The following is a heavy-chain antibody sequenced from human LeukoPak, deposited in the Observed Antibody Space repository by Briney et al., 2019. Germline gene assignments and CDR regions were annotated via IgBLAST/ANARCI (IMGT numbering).Heavy chain of an antibody. D-gene: IGHD1-26*01. CDR1: GGSFSGYY. J-gene: IGHJ3*02. CDR2: INHSGST. Sequence: PSETLSLTCAVYGGSFSGYYWSWIRQPPGKGLEWIGEINHSGSTNYNPSLKSRVTISVDTSKNQFSLKLSSVTAADTAVYYCARRAMGNAFDIWGQGTMVTASS. CDR3: ARRAMGNAFDI. V-gene: IGHV4-34*01.